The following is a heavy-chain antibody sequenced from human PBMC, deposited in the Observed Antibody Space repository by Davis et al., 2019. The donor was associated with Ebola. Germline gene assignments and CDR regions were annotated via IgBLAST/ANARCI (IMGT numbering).Heavy chain of an antibody. J-gene: IGHJ4*02. V-gene: IGHV4-34*01. CDR3: ARGRSYYYGSGTYWGY. CDR2: INHSGST. D-gene: IGHD3-10*01. Sequence: SETLSLTCAVYGGSFSGYYRSWIRQPPGKGLEWIGEINHSGSTNYNPSLKSRVTISVDTSKNQFSLKLSSVTAADTAVYYCARGRSYYYGSGTYWGYWGQGTLVTVSS. CDR1: GGSFSGYY.